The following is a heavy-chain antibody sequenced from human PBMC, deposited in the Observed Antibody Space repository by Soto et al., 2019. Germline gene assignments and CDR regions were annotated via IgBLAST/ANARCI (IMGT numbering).Heavy chain of an antibody. CDR3: TRGVTMVRGVIHTPYFDY. D-gene: IGHD3-10*01. CDR1: GGSISSGGYY. Sequence: QVQLQESGPGLVKPSQTLSLTCTVSGGSISSGGYYWSWIRQHPGKGLEWIGYIYYSGSTYYNPSLKSRVTISVDTSKNQFSLKLSSVTAADTAVYYCTRGVTMVRGVIHTPYFDYWGQGTLVTVSS. V-gene: IGHV4-31*03. CDR2: IYYSGST. J-gene: IGHJ4*02.